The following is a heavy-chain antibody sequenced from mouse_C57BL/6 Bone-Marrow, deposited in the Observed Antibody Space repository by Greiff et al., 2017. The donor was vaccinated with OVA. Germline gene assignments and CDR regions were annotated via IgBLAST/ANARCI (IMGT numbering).Heavy chain of an antibody. CDR3: ARDYYYAMDY. CDR2: INPSTGGT. Sequence: VHVKQSGPELVKPGASVKISCKASGYSFTGYYMNWVKQSPEKSLEWIGEINPSTGGTTYNQKFKAKATLTVDKSSSTAYMQLKSLTSEDSAVYYCARDYYYAMDYWGQGTSVTVSS. V-gene: IGHV1-42*01. CDR1: GYSFTGYY. J-gene: IGHJ4*01.